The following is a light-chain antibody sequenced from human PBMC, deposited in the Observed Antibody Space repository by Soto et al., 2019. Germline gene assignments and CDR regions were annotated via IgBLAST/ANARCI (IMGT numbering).Light chain of an antibody. CDR1: SSNIGSHT. Sequence: QSVLTQPPSASGTPGQTIAISCSGGSSNIGSHTVNWYQQLPGTAPRLLNYSNTQRPSGVPDRFSGSKSGTSASLAISGLQSEYEGDYYCAAWDDSLNGVVFGGGTKLTVL. CDR3: AAWDDSLNGVV. J-gene: IGLJ2*01. V-gene: IGLV1-44*01. CDR2: SNT.